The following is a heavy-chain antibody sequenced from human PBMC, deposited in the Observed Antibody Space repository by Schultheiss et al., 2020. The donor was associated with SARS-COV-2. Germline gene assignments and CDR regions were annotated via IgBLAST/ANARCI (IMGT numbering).Heavy chain of an antibody. CDR3: ARDVYV. Sequence: SETLSLTCAVYGGSFSGYYWSWIRQHPGKGLEWIGYIYYSGSTYYNPSLKSRVTISVDTSKNQFSLKLSSVTAADTAVYYCARDVYVWGKGTTVTVSS. CDR1: GGSFSGYY. CDR2: IYYSGST. V-gene: IGHV4-59*01. J-gene: IGHJ6*04.